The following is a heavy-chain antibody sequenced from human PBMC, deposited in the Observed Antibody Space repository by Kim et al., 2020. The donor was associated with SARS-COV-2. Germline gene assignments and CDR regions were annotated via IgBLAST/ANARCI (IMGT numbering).Heavy chain of an antibody. CDR1: GFTFNTYA. Sequence: GGSLRLSCAASGFTFNTYAMTWVRQAPGKGLEWVSLISATGGSTYYADSGKGRFTMSRDNSKSTLYLQMNGLRAEDTAVYYCAKASNGPSPMNFFDYWG. J-gene: IGHJ4*01. CDR3: AKASNGPSPMNFFDY. V-gene: IGHV3-23*01. D-gene: IGHD2-2*01. CDR2: ISATGGST.